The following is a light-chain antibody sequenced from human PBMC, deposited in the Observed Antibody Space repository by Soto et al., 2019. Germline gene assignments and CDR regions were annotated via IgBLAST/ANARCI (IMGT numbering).Light chain of an antibody. CDR1: SSDIGDYNY. CDR2: GVN. V-gene: IGLV2-14*01. Sequence: QSVLTQPASVSGSPGQSITISCTGTSSDIGDYNYVSWYQQRPEKAPELMIYGVNNRPPGVSNRFSGSKSGNTASLTISGLQAEDDADYYCSSYTRSITYVFGTGTKAPS. J-gene: IGLJ1*01. CDR3: SSYTRSITYV.